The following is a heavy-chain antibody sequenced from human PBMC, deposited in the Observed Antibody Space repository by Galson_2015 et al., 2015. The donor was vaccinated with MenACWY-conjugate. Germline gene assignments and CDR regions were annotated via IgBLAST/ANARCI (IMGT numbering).Heavy chain of an antibody. CDR2: IYWDDDR. D-gene: IGHD3-16*01. J-gene: IGHJ3*01. V-gene: IGHV2-5*02. Sequence: PALVKPTQTPTLTCTFSGFSLTTSGVGVGWIRQPPGKALEWLALIYWDDDRRYSPSLRTRLAITKDTSRNRVVFTMANMDPVDTATYYCVHIVITYGGLSGDDAFDVWGLGTVVTVSS. CDR1: GFSLTTSGVG. CDR3: VHIVITYGGLSGDDAFDV.